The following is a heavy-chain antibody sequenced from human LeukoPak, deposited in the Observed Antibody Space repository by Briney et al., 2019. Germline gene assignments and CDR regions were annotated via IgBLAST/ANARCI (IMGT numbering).Heavy chain of an antibody. CDR2: IRNKANNYAT. Sequence: GPLTLSCAASGFTFSGSAMHWVRQASGKGLEWVGRIRNKANNYATAYATSLNGRFAISRDDSKNTVYLQMNSLRAEDTAVYYCAAPEEDYWGQGTLVTVSS. D-gene: IGHD6-25*01. V-gene: IGHV3-73*01. J-gene: IGHJ4*02. CDR3: AAPEEDY. CDR1: GFTFSGSA.